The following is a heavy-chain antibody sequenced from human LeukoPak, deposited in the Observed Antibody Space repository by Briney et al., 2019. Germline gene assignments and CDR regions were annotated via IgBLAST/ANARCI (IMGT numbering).Heavy chain of an antibody. Sequence: SETLSLTCTVSGGSISNYYWSWSRQPAGTGLEWIGRIYSDGTTNYSPCLKSRVSMSLELSKNQFSLRLSSVTAADTAVYYCARGPGIIHYWGQGTLVTVSS. J-gene: IGHJ4*02. CDR2: IYSDGTT. CDR1: GGSISNYY. D-gene: IGHD6-13*01. CDR3: ARGPGIIHY. V-gene: IGHV4-4*07.